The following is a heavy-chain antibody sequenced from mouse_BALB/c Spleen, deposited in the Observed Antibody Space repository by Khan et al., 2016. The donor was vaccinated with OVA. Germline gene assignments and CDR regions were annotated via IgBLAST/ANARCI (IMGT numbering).Heavy chain of an antibody. CDR3: ARQPYYHYNIMDY. V-gene: IGHV2-6-1*01. CDR1: GFSLTNYG. Sequence: QVQLQQPGPGLAAPSQSLSITCTISGFSLTNYGVHWVRQPPGKGLEWLVVIWSDGSTTYNSALKSRLTITKDNSQSQVFLKMNSLQTDDTAICDCARQPYYHYNIMDYWGQGTSVTVSS. D-gene: IGHD2-10*01. CDR2: IWSDGST. J-gene: IGHJ4*01.